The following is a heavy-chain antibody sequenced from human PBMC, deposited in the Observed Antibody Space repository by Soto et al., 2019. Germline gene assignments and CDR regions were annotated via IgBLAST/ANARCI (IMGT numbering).Heavy chain of an antibody. V-gene: IGHV4-39*01. CDR3: ARLQSRHWVDY. Sequence: SQTLSFTCILSASSTRISGYYWGWIRQPPGKGLEWIASMYYNVVTYYNPSLKSRVTISVDTSANQFSLKLSSVTAADTAVYYCARLQSRHWVDYWGQGTMVTVSS. J-gene: IGHJ4*02. CDR2: MYYNVVT. CDR1: ASSTRISGYY. D-gene: IGHD3-16*01.